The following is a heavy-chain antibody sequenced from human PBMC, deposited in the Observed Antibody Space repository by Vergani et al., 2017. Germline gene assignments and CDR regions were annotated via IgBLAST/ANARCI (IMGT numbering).Heavy chain of an antibody. J-gene: IGHJ3*02. CDR1: GFTFSSYA. V-gene: IGHV3-23*01. CDR2: ISGSGGST. CDR3: AKTATHIVVPGGAFDI. Sequence: EVQVLESGGGLVQPGGSLRLSCAASGFTFSSYAMSWVRQAPGKGLEWVSAISGSGGSTYYADSVKGRFTISRDNSKNTLYLQMNSLRAEDTAVYYCAKTATHIVVPGGAFDIWGQGTMVTVSS. D-gene: IGHD2-21*01.